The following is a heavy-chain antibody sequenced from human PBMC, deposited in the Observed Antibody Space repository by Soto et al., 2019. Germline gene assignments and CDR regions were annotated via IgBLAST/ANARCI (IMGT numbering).Heavy chain of an antibody. CDR1: GFTFSTYS. V-gene: IGHV3-21*01. CDR3: ARALKICSSSSCYDLGMDV. Sequence: GGSLRLSCAASGFTFSTYSMNWVRQAPGTGLEWVSSTSSSSSYIDYADSVKGRFTISRDNAKNALYLQMNSLRAEDTAVYYCARALKICSSSSCYDLGMDVWGQGTTVTVSS. D-gene: IGHD2-2*01. J-gene: IGHJ6*02. CDR2: TSSSSSYI.